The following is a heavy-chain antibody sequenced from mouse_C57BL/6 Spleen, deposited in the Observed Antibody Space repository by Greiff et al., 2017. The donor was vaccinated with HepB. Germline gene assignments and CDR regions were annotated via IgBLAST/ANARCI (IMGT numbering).Heavy chain of an antibody. V-gene: IGHV5-9*01. CDR2: ISGGGGNT. J-gene: IGHJ2*01. D-gene: IGHD2-3*01. Sequence: EVQLVESGGGLVKPGGSLKLSCAASGFTFSSYTMSWVRQTPEKRLECVATISGGGGNTYYPDSVKGRFTISRDNAKNTLYLQMSSLRSEDTALYYCARLDGYHFDYWGQGTTLTVSS. CDR1: GFTFSSYT. CDR3: ARLDGYHFDY.